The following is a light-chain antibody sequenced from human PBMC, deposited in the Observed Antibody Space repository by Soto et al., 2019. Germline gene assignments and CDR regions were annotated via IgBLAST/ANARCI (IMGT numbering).Light chain of an antibody. CDR1: QSISSN. V-gene: IGKV3-15*01. Sequence: EIVMTQSPATLSVSPGDRVTLSCWASQSISSNLAWYQQKRGQAPRVLIYGASTRYTGIPARFSGSGSGTEFTRTISSLQSEDFAVYYCQQYNNWPRTFGQGTRVEIK. CDR3: QQYNNWPRT. J-gene: IGKJ1*01. CDR2: GAS.